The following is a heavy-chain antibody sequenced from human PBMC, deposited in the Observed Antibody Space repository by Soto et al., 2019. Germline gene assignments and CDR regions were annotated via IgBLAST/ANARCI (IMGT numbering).Heavy chain of an antibody. CDR1: GGSISSYY. V-gene: IGHV4-59*01. CDR3: ARGSSGSSWPNDAFDI. CDR2: IYYSGST. D-gene: IGHD6-13*01. Sequence: SETLSLTCTVSGGSISSYYWSWIRQPPGKGLEWIGYIYYSGSTNYNPSLKSRVTISVDTSKNQFSLKLSSVTAADTAVYYCARGSSGSSWPNDAFDIWGQGTMVTVSS. J-gene: IGHJ3*02.